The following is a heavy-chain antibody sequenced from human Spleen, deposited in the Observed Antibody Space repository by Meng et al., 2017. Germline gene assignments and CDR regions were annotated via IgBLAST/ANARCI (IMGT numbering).Heavy chain of an antibody. Sequence: GGSLRLSCAGSAPTFNSDAMHWVRQAPGKGLEWVSGISARGDATYYADSVKGRYTISRDNSKKTLYLQMSSVRADDTAEYYCAKAPHWGSNDYWGQGTLVTVSS. V-gene: IGHV3-23*01. J-gene: IGHJ4*02. CDR1: APTFNSDA. D-gene: IGHD7-27*01. CDR3: AKAPHWGSNDY. CDR2: ISARGDAT.